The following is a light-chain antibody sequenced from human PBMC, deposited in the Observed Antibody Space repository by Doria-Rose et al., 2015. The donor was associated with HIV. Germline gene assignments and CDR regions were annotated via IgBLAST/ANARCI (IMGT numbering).Light chain of an antibody. CDR2: DGS. V-gene: IGKV3-20*01. J-gene: IGKJ1*01. CDR3: HQYGTSWT. Sequence: EIVMTQSPGTLSLSPGERATPSCRASQSFNSTYLAWYQQKPGQAPSLLIYDGSTRATGIPDRFSASGSGTDFTLTINRLEPEDFALYYCHQYGTSWTFGQGTKVEI. CDR1: QSFNSTY.